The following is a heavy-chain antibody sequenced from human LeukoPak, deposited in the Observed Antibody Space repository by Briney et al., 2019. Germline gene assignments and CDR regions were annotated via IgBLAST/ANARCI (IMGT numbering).Heavy chain of an antibody. CDR3: ATENRGVDESLDTAWFDY. V-gene: IGHV1-24*01. D-gene: IGHD1-14*01. J-gene: IGHJ4*02. CDR1: GYTLTELS. Sequence: ASVKVFCKVSGYTLTELSMHWVRQAPGKGLEGMGGFDSEDGGKIYAQKFEGRVTMTEDTSTDTAYMELSSLRSEDTAVYYCATENRGVDESLDTAWFDYWGQGTLVTVSS. CDR2: FDSEDGGK.